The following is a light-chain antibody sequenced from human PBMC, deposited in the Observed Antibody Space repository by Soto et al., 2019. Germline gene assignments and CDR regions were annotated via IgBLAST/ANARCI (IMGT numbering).Light chain of an antibody. Sequence: EIVLTQSPGTLSLSPGERATLSCRAIRSFSNNYLAWYQQKPGQAPRLLIYGASNRATGIPDRFSGSGSGTDFTLTISRLEPEDFAVYYCQQYGSSGTFGQGTKVDIK. CDR1: RSFSNNY. CDR3: QQYGSSGT. J-gene: IGKJ1*01. V-gene: IGKV3-20*01. CDR2: GAS.